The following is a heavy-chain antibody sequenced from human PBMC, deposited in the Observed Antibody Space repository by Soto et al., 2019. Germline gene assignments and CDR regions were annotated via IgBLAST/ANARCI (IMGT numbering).Heavy chain of an antibody. Sequence: SVKVSCKASGGTFSSYSISWVRQAPGQGLEWMGGIIPIFGTANYAQKFQGRVTITADKSTSTAYMELSSLRSEDTAVYYCARDSPDVDTAMVPTYWGQGTLVTVSS. CDR3: ARDSPDVDTAMVPTY. CDR1: GGTFSSYS. D-gene: IGHD5-18*01. CDR2: IIPIFGTA. J-gene: IGHJ4*02. V-gene: IGHV1-69*06.